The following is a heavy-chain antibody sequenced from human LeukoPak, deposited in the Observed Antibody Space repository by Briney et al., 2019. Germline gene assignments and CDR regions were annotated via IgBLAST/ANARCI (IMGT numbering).Heavy chain of an antibody. Sequence: GGSLRLSCAASGFTFSSYWMSWVRQAPGHGLEWVANIKQDGSEKYYVDSVKGRFTISRDNAKNSLYLQMNSLRAEDTAVYYCAKYPRGLLGNWFDPWGQGTLVTVSS. CDR1: GFTFSSYW. D-gene: IGHD1-26*01. V-gene: IGHV3-7*03. CDR3: AKYPRGLLGNWFDP. CDR2: IKQDGSEK. J-gene: IGHJ5*02.